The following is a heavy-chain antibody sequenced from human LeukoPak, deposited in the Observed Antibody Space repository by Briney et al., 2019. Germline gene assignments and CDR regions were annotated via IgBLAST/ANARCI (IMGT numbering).Heavy chain of an antibody. CDR3: ARDQELLWFGELLSDNWFDP. J-gene: IGHJ5*02. D-gene: IGHD3-10*01. CDR1: GGSISSGSYY. V-gene: IGHV4-61*02. CDR2: IYTSGST. Sequence: PSQTLSLTCTVSGGSISSGSYYWSWIRQPAGKGLEWIGRIYTSGSTNYNPSLKSRVTISVDTSKNQFSLKLSSVTAADTAAYYCARDQELLWFGELLSDNWFDPWGQGTLVTVSS.